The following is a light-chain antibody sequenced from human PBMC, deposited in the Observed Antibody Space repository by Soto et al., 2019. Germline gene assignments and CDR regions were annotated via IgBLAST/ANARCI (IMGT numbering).Light chain of an antibody. J-gene: IGKJ1*01. CDR3: QQYGSSPGT. Sequence: EIVLTQSPGTLSLSPGESATLSCRASQSVRSNYVAWYQQKPGQGPRLLIYGASSRATGIPDRFSGSGSGTDFTLSISRLEPEDFVVYYCQQYGSSPGTFDQGTKVDIK. CDR2: GAS. V-gene: IGKV3-20*01. CDR1: QSVRSNY.